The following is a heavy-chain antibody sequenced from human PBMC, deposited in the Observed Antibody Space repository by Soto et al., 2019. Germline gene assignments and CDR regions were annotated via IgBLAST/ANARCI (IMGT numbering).Heavy chain of an antibody. J-gene: IGHJ3*02. V-gene: IGHV3-66*01. CDR2: ISNRGDT. CDR3: AREPRYCRGGSCSITGDAYDI. Sequence: EVQLVESGGGLVQPGGSLRLSCTASGFIVSNTYVNWVRQVPGKGLEWVSVISNRGDTHYADSVRGRFSLSRDISDNTLHLQMNNLRVEDTAVYYCAREPRYCRGGSCSITGDAYDIWGQGTMVTVSS. D-gene: IGHD2-15*01. CDR1: GFIVSNTY.